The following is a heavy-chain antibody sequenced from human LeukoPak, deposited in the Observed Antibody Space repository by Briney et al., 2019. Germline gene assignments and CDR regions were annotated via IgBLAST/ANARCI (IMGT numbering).Heavy chain of an antibody. V-gene: IGHV4-59*01. CDR3: ARAAVRGSYNY. CDR1: GGSISSYY. CDR2: IYYSGST. Sequence: SETLSLTCTVSGGSISSYYWSWIRQPPGRGLEWIGYIYYSGSTYYNPSLQSRVTMSVDTSKNQFSLKLSSVTAADTAVCYCARAAVRGSYNYWGQGTLVTVSS. J-gene: IGHJ4*02. D-gene: IGHD1-26*01.